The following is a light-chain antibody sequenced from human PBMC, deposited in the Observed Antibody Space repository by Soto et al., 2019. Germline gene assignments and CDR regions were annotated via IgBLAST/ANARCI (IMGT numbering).Light chain of an antibody. CDR1: QSVTSGY. J-gene: IGKJ5*01. V-gene: IGKV3-20*01. CDR2: GAS. CDR3: QHYSSSPPAIT. Sequence: EIVLTQSPFTLSLSPGERATLSCRSSQSVTSGYLAWYQQQPNQAPRLLIYGASYRATDIPDRFSGGGSGTDFTLTISRLEPEDFAVYYCQHYSSSPPAITFGQGTRLEIK.